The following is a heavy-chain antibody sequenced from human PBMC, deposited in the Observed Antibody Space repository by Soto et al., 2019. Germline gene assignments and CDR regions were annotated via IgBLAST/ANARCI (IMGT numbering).Heavy chain of an antibody. D-gene: IGHD2-21*02. J-gene: IGHJ6*02. CDR2: IYWVGDK. Sequence: QITLKESGPTLVKPTQTLTLTCTFSGFSLNTGGLGVGWIRQPPGKALEWLALIYWVGDKRYTPSLQSRLSITNDTSNNQVVLTMTHMDPVLTPTYYCVHSWCGVDCRRSSSSHYYYGMDVWGPGNTVTVSS. CDR3: VHSWCGVDCRRSSSSHYYYGMDV. CDR1: GFSLNTGGLG. V-gene: IGHV2-5*02.